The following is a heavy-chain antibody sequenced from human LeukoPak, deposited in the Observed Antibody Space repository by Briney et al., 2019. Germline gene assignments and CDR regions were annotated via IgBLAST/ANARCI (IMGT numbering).Heavy chain of an antibody. CDR1: GFTFSSYA. V-gene: IGHV3-30-3*01. Sequence: GGSLRLSCAASGFTFSSYAMHWVRQAPGKGLEWVAVISYDGSNKYYADSVKGRFTISRDNSKNTLYLQMNSLRAEDTAVYYCARAGCSGTSCPGGYWGQGTLVTVSS. J-gene: IGHJ4*02. D-gene: IGHD2-2*01. CDR3: ARAGCSGTSCPGGY. CDR2: ISYDGSNK.